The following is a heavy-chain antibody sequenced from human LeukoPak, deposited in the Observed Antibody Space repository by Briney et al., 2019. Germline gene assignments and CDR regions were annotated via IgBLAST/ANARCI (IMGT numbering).Heavy chain of an antibody. Sequence: GGSLRLSCAASGFTFSNYWMSWVRQAPGKGLERVANTKEDGSEKYYVDSVKGRFTISRDNAKNSVYLQMNSLRAEDTAVYYCARSDYYGSGSYHNEGWFDSWGPGTLVTVSS. V-gene: IGHV3-7*05. D-gene: IGHD3-10*01. CDR2: TKEDGSEK. CDR3: ARSDYYGSGSYHNEGWFDS. CDR1: GFTFSNYW. J-gene: IGHJ5*01.